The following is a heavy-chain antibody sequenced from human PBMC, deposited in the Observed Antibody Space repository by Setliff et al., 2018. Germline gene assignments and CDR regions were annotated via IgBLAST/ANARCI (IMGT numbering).Heavy chain of an antibody. D-gene: IGHD2-2*01. CDR3: AKDRESCSGTSCFYYFMDV. CDR2: IRYDGNVK. J-gene: IGHJ6*03. Sequence: GGSPRLSCAASGFTFSTYGMQWVRQAPGKGLEWVALIRYDGNVKYHADSVKGRFTISRDNSKNTLYLQMNSLRVEDTAVYYCAKDRESCSGTSCFYYFMDVWGKGTTVTVSS. CDR1: GFTFSTYG. V-gene: IGHV3-30*02.